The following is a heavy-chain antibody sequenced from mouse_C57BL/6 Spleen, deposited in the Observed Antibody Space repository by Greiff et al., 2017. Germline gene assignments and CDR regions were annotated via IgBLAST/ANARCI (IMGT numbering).Heavy chain of an antibody. Sequence: QVQLQQPGAELVKPGASVKLSCKASGYTFTSYWMQWVKQRPGQGLEWIGEIDPSDSYTNYNQKFKGKATLTVDTSSSTAYMQLSSLTSEDSAVYYCARGGGSSPYFDYWGQGTTLTVSS. J-gene: IGHJ2*01. D-gene: IGHD1-1*01. CDR1: GYTFTSYW. V-gene: IGHV1-50*01. CDR3: ARGGGSSPYFDY. CDR2: IDPSDSYT.